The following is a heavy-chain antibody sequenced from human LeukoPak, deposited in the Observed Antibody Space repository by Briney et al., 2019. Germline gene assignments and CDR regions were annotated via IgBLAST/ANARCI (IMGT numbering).Heavy chain of an antibody. Sequence: ASVKVSCKVSGYTLTELSMHWVRQAPGKGLEWMGGFDPEDGETIYPQKFQGRVTMTEDTSTDTAYMELSSLRSEDTAVYYCATSPIRYCSGGSCYSGVPDFQHWGQGTLVTVSS. J-gene: IGHJ1*01. CDR2: FDPEDGET. CDR1: GYTLTELS. V-gene: IGHV1-24*01. CDR3: ATSPIRYCSGGSCYSGVPDFQH. D-gene: IGHD2-15*01.